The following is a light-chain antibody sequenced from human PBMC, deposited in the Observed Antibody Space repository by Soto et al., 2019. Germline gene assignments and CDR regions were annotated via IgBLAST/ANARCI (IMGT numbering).Light chain of an antibody. CDR1: QSVSTF. V-gene: IGKV3-11*01. CDR2: NAS. CDR3: QQRGDWPPIT. Sequence: EIVLTQSPATLSLSPGERAILSCRASQSVSTFLAWFQQRRGQPPRLLIYNASNRTTGIPARFSGSGSGTDFTLTISSLEPEDFAVYYCQQRGDWPPITFGQGTRLEIK. J-gene: IGKJ5*01.